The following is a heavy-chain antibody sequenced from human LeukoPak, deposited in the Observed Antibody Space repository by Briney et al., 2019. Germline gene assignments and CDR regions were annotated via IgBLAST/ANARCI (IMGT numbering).Heavy chain of an antibody. CDR1: VLTFSPYS. V-gene: IGHV3-21*01. J-gene: IGHJ4*02. CDR3: VRVDHSLGKTYFDY. Sequence: PGGSLRLSCTASVLTFSPYSLHWLRHSPGKAREWVSSISSSSSFMYYADSVKGRFTISRDNAKNALYLQMNSLRAEDTAVYYCVRVDHSLGKTYFDYWGQGTLVTVSS. CDR2: ISSSSSFM. D-gene: IGHD2-21*01.